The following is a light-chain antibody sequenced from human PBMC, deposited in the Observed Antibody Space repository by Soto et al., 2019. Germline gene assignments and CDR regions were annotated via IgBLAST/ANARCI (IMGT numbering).Light chain of an antibody. CDR2: DAS. J-gene: IGKJ2*01. Sequence: EIVLTQSPATLSLSPGERATLSCGASQSVSSSYLAWYQQKPGLAPRLLIYDASSRATGIPDRFSGSGSGTDFTLTISRLEPEDFAVYYCPQYGSSLMYTFGQGTKLEIK. V-gene: IGKV3D-20*01. CDR1: QSVSSSY. CDR3: PQYGSSLMYT.